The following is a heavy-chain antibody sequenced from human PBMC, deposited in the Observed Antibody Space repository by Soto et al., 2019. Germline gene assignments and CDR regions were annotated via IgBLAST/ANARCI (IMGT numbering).Heavy chain of an antibody. V-gene: IGHV3-9*01. CDR1: GFNFDDYS. J-gene: IGHJ4*02. CDR3: AKAYCSSTSCYPHI. Sequence: GGSLILSCAVSGFNFDDYSMHWVRQAPGKGLEWVSGISWNGGGISYADSVKGRFTISRDNAKNSLYLQLDSLRAEDTAFYYCAKAYCSSTSCYPHIWGQGTLVTVSS. D-gene: IGHD2-2*01. CDR2: ISWNGGGI.